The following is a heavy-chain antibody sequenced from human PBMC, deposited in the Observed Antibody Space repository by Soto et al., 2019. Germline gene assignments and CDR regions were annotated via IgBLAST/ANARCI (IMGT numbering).Heavy chain of an antibody. CDR1: GHIFSNYW. V-gene: IGHV5-51*01. Sequence: PGASLKISCKGSGHIFSNYWIGWVRQMPGKGLEWMGIIYPGDSDTRYSPSFQGQVTITVDKSINTAYLQWSRLKASDTAIYYCARQRLWGTSGYYYFENWGQGTLVTVSS. J-gene: IGHJ4*02. CDR3: ARQRLWGTSGYYYFEN. D-gene: IGHD3-22*01. CDR2: IYPGDSDT.